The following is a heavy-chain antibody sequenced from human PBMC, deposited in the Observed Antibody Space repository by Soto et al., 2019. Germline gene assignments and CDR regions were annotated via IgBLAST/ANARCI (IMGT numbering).Heavy chain of an antibody. V-gene: IGHV3-21*01. CDR1: GFTFSSYA. D-gene: IGHD4-17*01. J-gene: IGHJ4*02. CDR2: ISGSSDYI. Sequence: PGGSLRLSCAASGFTFSSYAMSWVRQAPGKGLEWVSAISGSSDYIYYADSVKGRFTISRDNAKSSLYLQMNSLRAEDTAVYYCARDTPTAPFDSWGQGTLVTVSS. CDR3: ARDTPTAPFDS.